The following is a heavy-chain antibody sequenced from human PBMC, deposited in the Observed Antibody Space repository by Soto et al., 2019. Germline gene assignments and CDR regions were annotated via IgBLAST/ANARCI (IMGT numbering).Heavy chain of an antibody. J-gene: IGHJ4*02. CDR1: GFTFSNAW. D-gene: IGHD3-22*01. V-gene: IGHV3-15*01. CDR3: TTDGGYYDSSGYFNY. CDR2: IKSKTDGGTT. Sequence: TGGSLILSCAASGFTFSNAWMSWVRQAPGKGLEWVGRIKSKTDGGTTDYAAPVKGRFTISRDDSKNTLYLQMNSLKTEDTAVYYCTTDGGYYDSSGYFNYWGQGTLVTVSS.